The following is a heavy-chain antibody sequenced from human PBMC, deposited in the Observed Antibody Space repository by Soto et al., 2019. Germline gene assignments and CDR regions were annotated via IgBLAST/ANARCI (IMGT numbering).Heavy chain of an antibody. D-gene: IGHD1-26*01. J-gene: IGHJ6*02. V-gene: IGHV3-21*01. CDR1: GFTFSSYA. Sequence: PGGSLRLSCAASGFTFSSYAMHWVRRAPGKGLEWVSSISSSSSYIYYADSVKGRFTISRDNAKNSLYLQMNSLRAEDTAAYYCARDGGSYPMDVWGQGTTVTVSS. CDR2: ISSSSSYI. CDR3: ARDGGSYPMDV.